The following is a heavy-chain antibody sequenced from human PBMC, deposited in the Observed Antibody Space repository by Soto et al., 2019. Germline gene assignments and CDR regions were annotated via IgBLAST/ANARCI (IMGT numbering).Heavy chain of an antibody. J-gene: IGHJ4*01. CDR3: ARRDSNCDLYF. CDR2: IDPGDSRT. CDR1: GYMFPIYH. D-gene: IGHD3-3*01. V-gene: IGHV5-10-1*01. Sequence: PGESLKISCEASGYMFPIYHISWLRQMPGKGLEWVGKIDPGDSRTMYRPSSRARITISVDKSINTAYLDRGRLKASDTAMYYCARRDSNCDLYFWGKRCQVTV.